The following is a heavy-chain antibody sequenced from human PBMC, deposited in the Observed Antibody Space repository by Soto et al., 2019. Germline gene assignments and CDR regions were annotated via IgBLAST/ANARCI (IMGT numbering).Heavy chain of an antibody. CDR3: AHSLNADYGDYAPFDY. V-gene: IGHV2-5*02. Sequence: QITLKESGPTLVKPTQTLTLTCTFSGFSLSTSGVGVGWIRQPPGRALEWLALMYWDDDNRYSPSLNSTPTSTKYTSTNQVVLTMTDMDPVDTATYYCAHSLNADYGDYAPFDYWCQVTLGTVAS. J-gene: IGHJ4*02. D-gene: IGHD4-17*01. CDR2: MYWDDDN. CDR1: GFSLSTSGVG.